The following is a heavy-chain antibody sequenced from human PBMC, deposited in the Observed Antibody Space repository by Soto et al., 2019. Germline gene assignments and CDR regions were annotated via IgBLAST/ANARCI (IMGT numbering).Heavy chain of an antibody. CDR1: GGSFSGYY. CDR2: INHSGYT. J-gene: IGHJ3*02. Sequence: SETLSLTCAVYGGSFSGYYWSWIRQSPGKGLEWIGEINHSGYTNYNTALKSRVTISLDTSKNQFYLNLNSVTAADTAVYSCVRGPRRCDFCSGIDIWGQGTMVTVSS. V-gene: IGHV4-34*01. CDR3: VRGPRRCDFCSGIDI. D-gene: IGHD3-3*01.